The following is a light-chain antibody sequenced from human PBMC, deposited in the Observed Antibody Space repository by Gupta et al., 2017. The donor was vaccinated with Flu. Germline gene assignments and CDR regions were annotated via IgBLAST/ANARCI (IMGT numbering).Light chain of an antibody. CDR3: QQDGTSPRT. J-gene: IGKJ1*01. CDR1: QSVDSSY. V-gene: IGKV3-20*01. CDR2: DAS. Sequence: EIVLTQSPGTLSLSPGERATLSCRASQSVDSSYLAWYQQKPGQAPRLLIYDASSRATGIPDRFSGSGSGTDFTLTINRLEPEDFTLYYCQQDGTSPRTFGQGTKVEIK.